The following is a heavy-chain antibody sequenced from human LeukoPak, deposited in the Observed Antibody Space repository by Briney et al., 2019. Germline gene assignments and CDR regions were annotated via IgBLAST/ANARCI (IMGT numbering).Heavy chain of an antibody. D-gene: IGHD1-7*01. V-gene: IGHV3-30*02. Sequence: GGSLRLSCAASGFIFSSYGMHWVRQAPGKGLEWVAFIRYDGSNKYYADSVKGRFTISRDNSKNTLYLQMNSLRAEDTAVYYCAKEGFRDGTRNGYFDYWGQGTLVTVSS. J-gene: IGHJ4*02. CDR2: IRYDGSNK. CDR3: AKEGFRDGTRNGYFDY. CDR1: GFIFSSYG.